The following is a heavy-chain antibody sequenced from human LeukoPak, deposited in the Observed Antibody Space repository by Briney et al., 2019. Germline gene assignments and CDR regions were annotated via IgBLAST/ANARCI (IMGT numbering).Heavy chain of an antibody. CDR1: GGSISSYY. CDR3: ARAYYYGSGSYLDY. V-gene: IGHV4-4*07. Sequence: SETLPLTCTVSGGSISSYYWSWIRQPAGKGLEWIGRIYTSGSTNYNPSLKSRVTMSVDTSKNQFSLKLSSVTAADTAVYYCARAYYYGSGSYLDYWGQGTLVTVSS. J-gene: IGHJ4*02. D-gene: IGHD3-10*01. CDR2: IYTSGST.